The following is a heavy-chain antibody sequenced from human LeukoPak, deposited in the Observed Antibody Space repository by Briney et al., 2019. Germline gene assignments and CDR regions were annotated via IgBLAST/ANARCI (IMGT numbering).Heavy chain of an antibody. J-gene: IGHJ5*02. Sequence: ASVKVSCKASGYTFSSFSINWIRQAPGQGLEWMGWIDTNTARPTYAQDFTGRFVFSLDTSASTAFLHISSLTTDDTAIYYCAGRYYYASGTYLDWFDPWGQGTLVTVSS. CDR2: IDTNTARP. CDR1: GYTFSSFS. D-gene: IGHD3-10*01. CDR3: AGRYYYASGTYLDWFDP. V-gene: IGHV7-4-1*02.